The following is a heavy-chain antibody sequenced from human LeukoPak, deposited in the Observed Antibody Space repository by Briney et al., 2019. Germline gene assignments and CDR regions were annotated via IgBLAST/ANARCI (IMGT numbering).Heavy chain of an antibody. J-gene: IGHJ4*02. CDR2: IRSKANSYAT. CDR3: TVIPATGY. D-gene: IGHD2-2*01. Sequence: GGSLRLSCAASGLTFSGSAMHWVRQASGKGLEWVGRIRSKANSYATAYAASVKGRFTISRDDSKNTAYLQMNSLKTEDTAVYYSTVIPATGYWGQGTLVTVSS. V-gene: IGHV3-73*01. CDR1: GLTFSGSA.